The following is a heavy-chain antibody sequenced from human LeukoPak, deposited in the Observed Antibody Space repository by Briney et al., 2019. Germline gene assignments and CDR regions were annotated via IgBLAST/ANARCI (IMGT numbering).Heavy chain of an antibody. V-gene: IGHV4-59*01. CDR2: IYYSGST. D-gene: IGHD4-17*01. CDR3: ARYGDYFSYFDY. J-gene: IGHJ4*02. Sequence: SETLSLTCTVSGGSISDYYWNWIRQPPGKGLEWIGYIYYSGSTNYNPSLKSRVTISVDTSKNQFSLKLSSVTAADTAVYYCARYGDYFSYFDYWGQGTLVTVSS. CDR1: GGSISDYY.